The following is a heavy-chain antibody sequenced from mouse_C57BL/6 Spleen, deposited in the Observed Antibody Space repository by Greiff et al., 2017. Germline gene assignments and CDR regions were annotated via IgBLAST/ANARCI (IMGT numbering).Heavy chain of an antibody. J-gene: IGHJ4*01. CDR3: TRQLRPYAMDY. Sequence: VQLVESGAELVRPGASVKLSCKASGYTFTDYYINWVKQRPGQGLEWIARIYPGSGNTYYNEKFKGKATLTAEKSSSTAYMQLSSLTSEDSAVLFCTRQLRPYAMDYWGQGTSVTVSS. V-gene: IGHV1-76*01. CDR2: IYPGSGNT. CDR1: GYTFTDYY. D-gene: IGHD3-2*02.